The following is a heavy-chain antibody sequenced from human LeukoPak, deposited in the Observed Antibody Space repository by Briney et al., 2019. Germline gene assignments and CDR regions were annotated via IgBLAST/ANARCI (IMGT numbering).Heavy chain of an antibody. CDR3: ARIGYRYGYGFDN. Sequence: SETLSLTCTVSGFSITSGYYWGWLRQPPGKGLEWIGSIYHIGSTYYSPSLKSRVSISVDTSKNHFSLKLSSVTAADTAMYYCARIGYRYGYGFDNWGQGTLVTVSS. CDR2: IYHIGST. D-gene: IGHD5-18*01. CDR1: GFSITSGYY. J-gene: IGHJ4*02. V-gene: IGHV4-38-2*02.